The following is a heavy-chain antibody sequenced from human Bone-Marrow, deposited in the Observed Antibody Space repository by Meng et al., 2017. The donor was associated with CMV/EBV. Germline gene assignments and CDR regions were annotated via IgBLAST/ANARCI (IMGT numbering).Heavy chain of an antibody. CDR1: GFTFSNYN. D-gene: IGHD1-26*01. Sequence: GGSLRLSCVASGFTFSNYNMNWVRQAPGKGLEWVSSISSSSSYIYYADSVKGRFTISRDNAKNSLYLQMNSLRAEDTAVYYCARDVKLMGAADYWGQGTLVTVSS. V-gene: IGHV3-21*01. CDR3: ARDVKLMGAADY. CDR2: ISSSSSYI. J-gene: IGHJ4*02.